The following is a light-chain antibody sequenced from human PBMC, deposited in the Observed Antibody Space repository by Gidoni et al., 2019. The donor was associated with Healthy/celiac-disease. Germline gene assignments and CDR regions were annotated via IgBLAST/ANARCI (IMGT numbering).Light chain of an antibody. CDR2: AAS. Sequence: DIQMTQSPSSLSASVGDRVTITCRASQSISSYLNWYQQKPGKAPKLLIYAASSLQSGVPSRFSGSGSGTDFTITISSLQPEDFATEYCQQSYSTPRLTFGGGTKVEIK. CDR3: QQSYSTPRLT. V-gene: IGKV1-39*01. CDR1: QSISSY. J-gene: IGKJ4*01.